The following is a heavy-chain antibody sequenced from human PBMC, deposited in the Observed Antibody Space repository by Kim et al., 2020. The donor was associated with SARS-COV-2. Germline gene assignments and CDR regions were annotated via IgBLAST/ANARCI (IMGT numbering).Heavy chain of an antibody. V-gene: IGHV3-23*01. D-gene: IGHD2-15*01. J-gene: IGHJ4*02. CDR3: VKEAAFTTVVVDYYFDY. Sequence: VKGRFTSSRDNSKNTLYLQMNSLRAEDTARYFCVKEAAFTTVVVDYYFDYWGQGTLVTVSS.